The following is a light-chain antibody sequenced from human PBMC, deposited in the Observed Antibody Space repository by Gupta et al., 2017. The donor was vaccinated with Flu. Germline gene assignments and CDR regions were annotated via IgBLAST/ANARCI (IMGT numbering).Light chain of an antibody. CDR1: SSDVGGYNY. J-gene: IGLJ1*01. CDR2: EVS. CDR3: SSYAGSNNYV. V-gene: IGLV2-8*01. Sequence: SSDVGGYNYVSWYQQHPGKAPKLMIDEVSKRPAGVPDRFSGSKSGNTASLTVSGLQAEDEADYYCSSYAGSNNYVFGTGTKVTVL.